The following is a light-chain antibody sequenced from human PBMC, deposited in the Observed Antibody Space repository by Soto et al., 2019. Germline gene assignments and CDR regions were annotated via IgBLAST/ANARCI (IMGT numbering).Light chain of an antibody. CDR1: QTIGTS. CDR3: QQRSDGPWIT. V-gene: IGKV3-11*01. J-gene: IGKJ4*01. CDR2: DAS. Sequence: EVVLTQSPATLSMSPGERATLSCRASQTIGTSLAWYQQKPGQAPRLLIYDASTKATGIPARFSGSGSGTDFTLSISSLEPEDFAVYYCQQRSDGPWITFGGGTQVEIK.